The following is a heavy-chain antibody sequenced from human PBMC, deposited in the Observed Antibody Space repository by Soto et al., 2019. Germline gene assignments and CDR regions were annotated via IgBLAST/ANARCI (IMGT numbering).Heavy chain of an antibody. J-gene: IGHJ5*02. D-gene: IGHD1-1*01. Sequence: QVQLVQSGAEVKKPGSSVKVSCKASGGTFSSYTMTWVRQAPGQGPEWMGGIIPIFGTTNYAQRFQGRITITADVSTSTAYMELISLTSEDTAVYCCAREGAGMAATFDPWGQGTLVTVSS. CDR2: IIPIFGTT. CDR3: AREGAGMAATFDP. CDR1: GGTFSSYT. V-gene: IGHV1-69*01.